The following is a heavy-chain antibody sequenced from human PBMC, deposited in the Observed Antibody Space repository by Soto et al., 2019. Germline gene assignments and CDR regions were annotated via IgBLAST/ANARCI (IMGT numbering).Heavy chain of an antibody. J-gene: IGHJ4*02. CDR1: GGTFSSYA. CDR3: AKDAPRTRRIAAAGFDY. CDR2: IIPIFGTA. V-gene: IGHV1-69*12. Sequence: QVQLVQSGAEVKKPGTSVKVSCKASGGTFSSYAISWVRQAPGQGLEWMGGIIPIFGTANYAQKFQGRVTITADESTSTAYMELSSLRSEDTAVYYCAKDAPRTRRIAAAGFDYWGQGTLVTVSS. D-gene: IGHD6-13*01.